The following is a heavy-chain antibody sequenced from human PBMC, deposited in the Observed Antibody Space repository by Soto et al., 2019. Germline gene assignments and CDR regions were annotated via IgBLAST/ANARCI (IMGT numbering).Heavy chain of an antibody. CDR2: ISGRGDST. J-gene: IGHJ4*02. D-gene: IGHD3-22*01. Sequence: EGSLRLSCAASGFTFNKHAMNWVRQAPGKGLEWVSVISGRGDSTYYADSVKGRFTISRDNSKNTLYLQMNSLRAEDTAVYYCQKAGQTSAYYYASDYWRQATLVNVSS. V-gene: IGHV3-23*01. CDR3: QKAGQTSAYYYASDY. CDR1: GFTFNKHA.